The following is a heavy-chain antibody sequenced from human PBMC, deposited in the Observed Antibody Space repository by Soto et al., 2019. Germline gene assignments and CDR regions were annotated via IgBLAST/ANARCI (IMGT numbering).Heavy chain of an antibody. CDR2: ISAYNGNT. V-gene: IGHV1-18*01. J-gene: IGHJ5*02. CDR1: GYTFTSYG. CDR3: ARDSAYDFWSGYEPVP. D-gene: IGHD3-3*01. Sequence: GASVKVSCKASGYTFTSYGISWVRQAPGQGLEWMGWISAYNGNTNYAQKLQGRVTMTTDTSTSTAYMELRSLRSDDTAVYYCARDSAYDFWSGYEPVPWGQGTLVTVSS.